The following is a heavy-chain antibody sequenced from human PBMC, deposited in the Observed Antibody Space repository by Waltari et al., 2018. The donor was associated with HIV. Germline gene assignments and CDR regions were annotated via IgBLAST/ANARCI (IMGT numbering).Heavy chain of an antibody. CDR2: ISSSSTTI. Sequence: EVQLVESGGGLVQPGGSLRLSCAASGFIFRPYSTNWVRQAPGKGMEWVSHISSSSTTIYYADSVKGRFTISRDNAKNSLYLQMNSLRAEDTAVYYCARDYCSSTSCTVDYWGQGTLVTVSS. V-gene: IGHV3-48*01. J-gene: IGHJ4*02. CDR3: ARDYCSSTSCTVDY. D-gene: IGHD2-2*01. CDR1: GFIFRPYS.